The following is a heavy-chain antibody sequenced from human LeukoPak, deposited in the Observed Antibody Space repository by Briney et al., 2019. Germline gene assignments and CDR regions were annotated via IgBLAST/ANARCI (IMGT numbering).Heavy chain of an antibody. CDR1: GFTFDDYA. Sequence: GGSLRLSCAASGFTFDDYAMHWVRQAPGKGLEWVSGISWNSGSIAYADSVKGRFTISRDNANNSLYLQMNSLRAEDTALYYCAKDLTGGYSYGRYFDYWGQGTLVTVSS. CDR3: AKDLTGGYSYGRYFDY. D-gene: IGHD5-18*01. CDR2: ISWNSGSI. V-gene: IGHV3-9*01. J-gene: IGHJ4*02.